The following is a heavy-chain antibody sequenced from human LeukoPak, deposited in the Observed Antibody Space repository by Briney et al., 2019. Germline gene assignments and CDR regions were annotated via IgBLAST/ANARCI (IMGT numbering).Heavy chain of an antibody. CDR2: ISSSGNTI. Sequence: GGSLRLSCAASGFTFSSYEMNWVRQAPGEGVEWVSYISSSGNTIYYADSVKGRFTISRDNAKNSLYLQMNSLRAEDTAVYYCARDMRVPAAIRGYYYGMDVWGQGTTVTVSS. D-gene: IGHD2-2*02. CDR1: GFTFSSYE. CDR3: ARDMRVPAAIRGYYYGMDV. J-gene: IGHJ6*02. V-gene: IGHV3-48*03.